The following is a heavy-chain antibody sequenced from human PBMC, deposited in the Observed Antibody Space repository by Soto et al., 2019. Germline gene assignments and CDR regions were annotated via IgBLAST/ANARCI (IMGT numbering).Heavy chain of an antibody. CDR3: AGGYGGGGYYYYGMDV. CDR2: IYHSGST. CDR1: GYSISSGYY. V-gene: IGHV4-38-2*01. D-gene: IGHD2-15*01. J-gene: IGHJ6*02. Sequence: KPSETLSLTCAVSGYSISSGYYWGWIRQPPGKGLEWIGSIYHSGSTYYNPSLKSRVTISVDTSKNQFSLKLSSVTVADTAVYYCAGGYGGGGYYYYGMDVWGQGTTVTVSS.